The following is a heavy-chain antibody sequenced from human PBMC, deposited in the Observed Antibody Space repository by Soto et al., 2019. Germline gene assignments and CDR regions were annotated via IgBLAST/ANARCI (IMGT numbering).Heavy chain of an antibody. Sequence: GGSLRLSCAASGFTVSSNYMSWVRQAPGKGLEWVSVIYSGGSTYYADSVKGRFTISRDNSKNTLYLQMNSLRAEDTAVYYCAREGHYYYYYMDVWGKGTTVTVSS. V-gene: IGHV3-66*01. CDR3: AREGHYYYYYMDV. J-gene: IGHJ6*03. CDR1: GFTVSSNY. CDR2: IYSGGST.